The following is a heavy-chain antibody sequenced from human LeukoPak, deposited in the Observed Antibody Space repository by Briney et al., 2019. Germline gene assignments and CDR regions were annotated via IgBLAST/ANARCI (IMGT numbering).Heavy chain of an antibody. D-gene: IGHD1-26*01. CDR1: GFTLSASA. Sequence: GGSLRLSCVASGFTLSASAIHWVRQAPGKGLEWVAFISHDGTAKYYADSVKGRFTIPRDKTKNTVYLQMNSLTTDDTAVYYCARVRWELQRDYWYGMDVWGQGTTVTVSS. V-gene: IGHV3-30*04. CDR2: ISHDGTAK. CDR3: ARVRWELQRDYWYGMDV. J-gene: IGHJ6*02.